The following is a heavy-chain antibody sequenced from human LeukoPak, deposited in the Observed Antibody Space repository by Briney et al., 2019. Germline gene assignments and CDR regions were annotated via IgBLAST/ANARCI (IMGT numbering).Heavy chain of an antibody. CDR2: IHTSGST. Sequence: SETLSLTCSVSGGSVSSGNYLWSWIRQPAGKELEWIGRIHTSGSTNYNPSLKSRVTISVDTSKNQFSLKLSSVTAADTAVYYCAREKVTTNAFDIWGQGTMVTVSS. V-gene: IGHV4-61*10. CDR3: AREKVTTNAFDI. CDR1: GGSVSSGNYL. D-gene: IGHD4-17*01. J-gene: IGHJ3*02.